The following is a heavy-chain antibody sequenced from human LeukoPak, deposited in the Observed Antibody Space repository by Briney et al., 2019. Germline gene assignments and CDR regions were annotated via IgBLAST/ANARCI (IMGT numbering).Heavy chain of an antibody. CDR2: IYTSGST. V-gene: IGHV4-4*07. D-gene: IGHD1-26*01. CDR3: ARDRGLVGAKRNGDAFDI. Sequence: SETLSLTCTVSGGSISSYYWSWIRQPAGKGLEWIGRIYTSGSTNYNPSLKGRVTMSVDTSKNQFSLKLSSVTAADTAVYYCARDRGLVGAKRNGDAFDIWGQGTMVTVSS. J-gene: IGHJ3*02. CDR1: GGSISSYY.